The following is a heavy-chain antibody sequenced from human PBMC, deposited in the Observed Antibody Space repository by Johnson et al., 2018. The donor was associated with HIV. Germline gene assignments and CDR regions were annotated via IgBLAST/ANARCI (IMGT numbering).Heavy chain of an antibody. CDR2: INWNGYST. D-gene: IGHD1-1*01. CDR1: GFTFDDFA. V-gene: IGHV3-20*04. CDR3: ATSTASDAFDI. Sequence: VQLVESGGGVVRPGGSLRLSCAASGFTFDDFAMSWVRQVPGKGLEWVSGINWNGYSTGHADSVKGRFTISRDNAKNSLYLQMNSLRAEDTALYYCATSTASDAFDIWGQGTMVTVSS. J-gene: IGHJ3*02.